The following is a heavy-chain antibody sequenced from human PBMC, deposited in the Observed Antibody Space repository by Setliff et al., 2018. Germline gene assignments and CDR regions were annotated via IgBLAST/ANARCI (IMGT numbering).Heavy chain of an antibody. J-gene: IGHJ5*02. D-gene: IGHD6-6*01. Sequence: GGSLRLSCAASGFTLSSNNMHWVRQAPGKGLEWVSCISGSSSYIYYADSVKGRFTISRDNAKNSLYLQMNSLRAEDTAVYYCARAPSSSSASWFDPWGQGTLVTVS. CDR2: ISGSSSYI. CDR3: ARAPSSSSASWFDP. CDR1: GFTLSSNN. V-gene: IGHV3-21*01.